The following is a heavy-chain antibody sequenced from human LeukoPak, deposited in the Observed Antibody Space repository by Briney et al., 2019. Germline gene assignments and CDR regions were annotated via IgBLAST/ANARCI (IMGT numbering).Heavy chain of an antibody. Sequence: SETLSLTCAVYGGSFSGYYWSWIRQPPGKGLEWIGEINHSGSTNYNPPLKSRVTISVDTSKNQFSLKLSSVTAADTAVYYCARGRSGRSTSCSNFDYWGQGTLVTVSS. V-gene: IGHV4-34*01. J-gene: IGHJ4*02. CDR1: GGSFSGYY. CDR3: ARGRSGRSTSCSNFDY. D-gene: IGHD2-2*01. CDR2: INHSGST.